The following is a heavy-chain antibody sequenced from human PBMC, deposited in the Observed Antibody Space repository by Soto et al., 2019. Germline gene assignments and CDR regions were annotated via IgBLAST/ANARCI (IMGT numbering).Heavy chain of an antibody. D-gene: IGHD3-16*01. J-gene: IGHJ6*02. CDR1: GYTFTRYS. CDR2: INSANGKT. Sequence: ASVKVSCKPSGYTFTRYSLHWVRQAPGQVLEWMGWINSANGKTKYSQSFQGRVSILRDTSSTTAYIELSSLRSEDTAMYYCVRSFSPTRGDRLTAYYYYGVDVWGQWTTVTVSS. V-gene: IGHV1-3*01. CDR3: VRSFSPTRGDRLTAYYYYGVDV.